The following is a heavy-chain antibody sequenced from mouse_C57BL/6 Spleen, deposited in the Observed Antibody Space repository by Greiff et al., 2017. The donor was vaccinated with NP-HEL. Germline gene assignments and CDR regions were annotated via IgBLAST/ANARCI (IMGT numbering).Heavy chain of an antibody. Sequence: VKLVESGPGLVAPSQSLSIACTVSGFSLPSYGVSWVRQPPGKGLELLGVLWGDGSTHYHSALISRLSISQDNSKSQVFLKLNNRQTDDTATYYCAKGDFEDRGTGTTVTVS. J-gene: IGHJ1*03. CDR2: LWGDGST. CDR3: AKGDFED. V-gene: IGHV2-3*01. CDR1: GFSLPSYG.